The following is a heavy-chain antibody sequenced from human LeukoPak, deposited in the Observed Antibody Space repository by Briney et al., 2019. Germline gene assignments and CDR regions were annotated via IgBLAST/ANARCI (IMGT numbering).Heavy chain of an antibody. J-gene: IGHJ3*02. V-gene: IGHV4-34*01. CDR3: ARVTADAFDI. CDR1: GGPFSDHY. CDR2: INHSGST. Sequence: PSETLSPTCGVYGGPFSDHYWSWIRQTPGKGLEWVGEINHSGSTNYNPSLKSRVTISVDTSKNQFSLKLSSVTAADTAVYYCARVTADAFDIWGQGTMVTVSS.